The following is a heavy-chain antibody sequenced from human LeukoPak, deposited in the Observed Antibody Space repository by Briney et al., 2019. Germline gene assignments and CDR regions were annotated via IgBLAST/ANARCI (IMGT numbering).Heavy chain of an antibody. V-gene: IGHV1-46*01. CDR3: ASTITFGGVIAPYYYYYGMDV. J-gene: IGHJ6*02. D-gene: IGHD3-16*02. CDR1: GYTFTSYY. CDR2: INPSGGST. Sequence: ASVTVSCKASGYTFTSYYMHWVRQAPGQGLEWMGIINPSGGSTSYAQKFQGRVTMTRDTSTSTVYMELSSLRSEDTAVYYCASTITFGGVIAPYYYYYGMDVWGQGTTVTVSS.